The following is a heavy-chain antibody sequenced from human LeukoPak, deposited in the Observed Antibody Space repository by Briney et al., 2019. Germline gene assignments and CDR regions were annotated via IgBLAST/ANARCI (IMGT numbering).Heavy chain of an antibody. CDR2: ISSSGSTI. D-gene: IGHD6-13*01. V-gene: IGHV3-11*01. J-gene: IGHJ4*02. Sequence: PGGSLRLSCAASGFTLSDYYMSWIRQAPGKGLEWVSYISSSGSTIYYADSVKGRFTISRDNAKNSLYLQMNSLRAEDTAVYYCAREAAARLLWYFDYWGQGTLVTVSS. CDR3: AREAAARLLWYFDY. CDR1: GFTLSDYY.